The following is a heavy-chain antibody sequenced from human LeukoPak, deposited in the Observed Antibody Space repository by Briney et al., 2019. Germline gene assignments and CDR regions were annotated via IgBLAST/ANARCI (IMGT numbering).Heavy chain of an antibody. CDR2: IYTSGST. CDR3: ARVIRDLFGYYYGMDV. V-gene: IGHV4-4*07. Sequence: PSETLSLTCTVSGGSISSYYWSWIRQPAGKGLEWIGRIYTSGSTNYNPSLKSRVTMSVDTSKNQFSLKLSSVTAADTAVYYCARVIRDLFGYYYGMDVWGQGTPVTVSS. D-gene: IGHD3-10*01. CDR1: GGSISSYY. J-gene: IGHJ6*02.